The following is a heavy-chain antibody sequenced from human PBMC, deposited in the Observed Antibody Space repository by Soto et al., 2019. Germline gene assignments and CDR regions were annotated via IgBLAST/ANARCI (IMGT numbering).Heavy chain of an antibody. CDR1: GGSFSGYD. V-gene: IGHV4-34*01. CDR3: ARSLRFLEWLLYYGMDV. J-gene: IGHJ6*02. CDR2: INHSGST. D-gene: IGHD3-3*01. Sequence: SETLSLSCAVYGGSFSGYDWSWIRQPRGKGLESIGEINHSGSTNYNPSLKSRVTISVDTSKNQFSLKLSSVTAADTAVYYCARSLRFLEWLLYYGMDVWGQGTTVTVSS.